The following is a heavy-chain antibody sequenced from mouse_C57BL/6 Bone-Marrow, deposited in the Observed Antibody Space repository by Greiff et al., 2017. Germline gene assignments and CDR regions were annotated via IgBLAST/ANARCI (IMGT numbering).Heavy chain of an antibody. J-gene: IGHJ3*01. Sequence: EVHLVESGGGLVKPGGSLKLSCAASGFTFSSYAMSWVRQTPEKRLEWVATISDGGSYTYYPANVKGRFTISRDNTKNNLYLQMSHLKSEDTAMYYCARDGCGFAYWGPGTLVSVSA. CDR2: ISDGGSYT. CDR3: ARDGCGFAY. V-gene: IGHV5-4*01. CDR1: GFTFSSYA.